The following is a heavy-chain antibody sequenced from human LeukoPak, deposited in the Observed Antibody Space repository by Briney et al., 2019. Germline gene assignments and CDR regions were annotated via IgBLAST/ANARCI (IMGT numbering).Heavy chain of an antibody. Sequence: GGSLRLSCAASGFTFSSYAMSWVLQAPGKGLEWVSGISGSGGTTYYTDSVEGRFTISRDNSKSTLYLQMNSLRAEDTAVYYCAKSPTYYYDTSAKRYFDLWGRSTLVTVSS. CDR3: AKSPTYYYDTSAKRYFDL. CDR1: GFTFSSYA. J-gene: IGHJ2*01. D-gene: IGHD3-22*01. CDR2: ISGSGGTT. V-gene: IGHV3-23*01.